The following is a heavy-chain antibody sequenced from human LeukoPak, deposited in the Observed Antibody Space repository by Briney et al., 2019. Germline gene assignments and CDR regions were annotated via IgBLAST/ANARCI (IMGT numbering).Heavy chain of an antibody. CDR1: GFSFSSYS. CDR3: ARDGVTIFGVVTN. V-gene: IGHV3-48*01. D-gene: IGHD3-3*01. J-gene: IGHJ4*02. CDR2: ISSSSSTK. Sequence: PGGSLRLSCVASGFSFSSYSMNWVRQAPGKGLEWVSYISSSSSTKYYADSVKGRFTISRDNAKNSLYLQMNSLRAEDTAVYYCARDGVTIFGVVTNWGQGTLATVSS.